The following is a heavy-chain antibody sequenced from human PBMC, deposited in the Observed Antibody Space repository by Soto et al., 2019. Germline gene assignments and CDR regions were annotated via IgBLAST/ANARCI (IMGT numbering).Heavy chain of an antibody. Sequence: HVQLQESGPGLVKPSQTLSLTCTVSGGSIRSGDYYWSWIRQPPGKGLEWIGYIYYSGSTYYNPSLKSRVTISVDTSKNQFSLKLSSVTAADTAVYYCARDLDGSGNWFDPWGQGTLVTVSS. J-gene: IGHJ5*02. CDR3: ARDLDGSGNWFDP. V-gene: IGHV4-30-4*01. D-gene: IGHD3-10*01. CDR2: IYYSGST. CDR1: GGSIRSGDYY.